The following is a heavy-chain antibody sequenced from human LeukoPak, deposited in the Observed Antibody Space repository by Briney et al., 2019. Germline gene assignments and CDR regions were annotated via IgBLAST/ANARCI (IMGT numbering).Heavy chain of an antibody. CDR2: FDPEDGET. D-gene: IGHD1-26*01. CDR3: ATFGTGSYSLDY. V-gene: IGHV1-24*01. CDR1: GYTLTELS. Sequence: GASVKVSCKVSGYTLTELSMHWVRQAPGKGLEWMGGFDPEDGETIYAQKFQGRVTMTEDTSTDTAYMELSSLRSEDTAVYYCATFGTGSYSLDYWGQGTLVTVPS. J-gene: IGHJ4*02.